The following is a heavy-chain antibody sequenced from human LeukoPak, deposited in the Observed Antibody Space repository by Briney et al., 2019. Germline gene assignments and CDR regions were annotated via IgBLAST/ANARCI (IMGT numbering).Heavy chain of an antibody. J-gene: IGHJ4*02. CDR1: GYALKTYA. CDR3: ARRVGYGGMGNFDY. D-gene: IGHD4-23*01. Sequence: ASVKVSCKASGYALKTYALNWVRQAPGQGLEWMGWINTNTGNPTYAQGFTGRFVFSLDTSVSTAYLQIRSLKAEDSAVYYCARRVGYGGMGNFDYWGQGTLVTVSA. CDR2: INTNTGNP. V-gene: IGHV7-4-1*02.